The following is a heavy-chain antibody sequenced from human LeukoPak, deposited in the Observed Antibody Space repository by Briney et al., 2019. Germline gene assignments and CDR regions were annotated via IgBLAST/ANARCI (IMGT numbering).Heavy chain of an antibody. CDR2: ISCYNGDT. V-gene: IGHV1-18*01. CDR3: AGDPSNTSGNNAWFDY. Sequence: ASVKVSCKASGYTFNRHGISWVRQAPGQGPEWMGWISCYNGDTHYAQNYQGRLTMTTDTSTSTAYMELRSLRSDDTAVYYCAGDPSNTSGNNAWFDYWGQGTLVTVSS. J-gene: IGHJ5*01. CDR1: GYTFNRHG. D-gene: IGHD2-15*01.